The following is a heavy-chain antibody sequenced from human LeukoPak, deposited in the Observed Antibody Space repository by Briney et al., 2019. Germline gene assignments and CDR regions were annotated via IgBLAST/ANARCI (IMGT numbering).Heavy chain of an antibody. CDR2: INTYNGNT. Sequence: ASVKVSCKASGYTFTSYGISWVRQAPGQGLEWMGWINTYNGNTNFAQKFLGRVTMTTDTSTSTAYLDLRSLRFDDTAVYFCARDLLSPSSSFDFWGQGTLVTVSS. J-gene: IGHJ4*02. CDR1: GYTFTSYG. CDR3: ARDLLSPSSSFDF. V-gene: IGHV1-18*01.